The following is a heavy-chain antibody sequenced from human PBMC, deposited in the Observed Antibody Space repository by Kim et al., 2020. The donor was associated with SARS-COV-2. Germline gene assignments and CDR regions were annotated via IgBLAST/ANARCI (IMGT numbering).Heavy chain of an antibody. CDR1: GGTFSSYA. Sequence: SVKVSCKASGGTFSSYAISWVRQAPGQGLEWMGGIIPIFGTANYAQKFQGRVTITADESTSTAYMELSSLRSEDTAVYYCARFRRDGYNIRAFDIWGQGTMVTVSS. CDR3: ARFRRDGYNIRAFDI. CDR2: IIPIFGTA. V-gene: IGHV1-69*13. D-gene: IGHD5-12*01. J-gene: IGHJ3*02.